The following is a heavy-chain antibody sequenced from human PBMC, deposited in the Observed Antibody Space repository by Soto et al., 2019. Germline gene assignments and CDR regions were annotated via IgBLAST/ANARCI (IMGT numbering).Heavy chain of an antibody. D-gene: IGHD6-19*01. V-gene: IGHV2-5*02. J-gene: IGHJ4*02. CDR2: IYWDDGE. Sequence: QITLKESGPTLVKPTQTLTLTCTFSGFSLSTTGMGVGWIRQPPGKALEWLALIYWDDGERYSPSLKSRLTITKDTSKSQLLLTMTHMGPVETATYYCAHRIRGWPGLRHWGQGPVVTVSS. CDR3: AHRIRGWPGLRH. CDR1: GFSLSTTGMG.